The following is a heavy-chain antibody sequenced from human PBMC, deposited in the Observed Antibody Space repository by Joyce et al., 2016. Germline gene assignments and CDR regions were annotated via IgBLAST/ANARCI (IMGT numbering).Heavy chain of an antibody. CDR2: ICYDGSNK. CDR1: GFTFSNYG. D-gene: IGHD4-23*01. CDR3: TSDNKDHGSGDYGGHDY. J-gene: IGHJ4*02. V-gene: IGHV3-33*08. Sequence: QVQLVESGGGVVQPGRSLRLSCAASGFTFSNYGMIWVRQAQGKGLEWVTLICYDGSNKSYADSVKGRFTISRDNSNNVLYRHMNNLRAEDTALYYCTSDNKDHGSGDYGGHDYWGQGTLVTVSS.